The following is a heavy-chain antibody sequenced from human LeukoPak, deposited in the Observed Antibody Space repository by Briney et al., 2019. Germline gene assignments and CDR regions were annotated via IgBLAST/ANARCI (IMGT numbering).Heavy chain of an antibody. CDR2: IIPIFGKA. Sequence: SVKVSCKASGDTFISYAISWVRQAPGQGVEWMGGIIPIFGKAKDAQKFQGRVTITKDESKSKDYMEMRRMREGDRAGYYCARAPPDDSFDIWGQGTMVTVSS. CDR3: ARAPPDDSFDI. V-gene: IGHV1-69*05. CDR1: GDTFISYA. J-gene: IGHJ3*02.